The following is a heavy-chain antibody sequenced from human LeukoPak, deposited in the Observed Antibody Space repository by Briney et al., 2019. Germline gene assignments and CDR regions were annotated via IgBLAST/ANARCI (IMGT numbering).Heavy chain of an antibody. CDR2: ISAYNGNT. Sequence: GASVKVSCKASGYTFTSYGISWVRQAPGQGLEWMGWISAYNGNTNYAQKLQGGVTMTTDTSTSTAYMELRSLRSDDTAVYYCARSYITMVRGVIIKGRYNWFDPWGQGTLVTVSS. D-gene: IGHD3-10*01. CDR3: ARSYITMVRGVIIKGRYNWFDP. CDR1: GYTFTSYG. J-gene: IGHJ5*02. V-gene: IGHV1-18*04.